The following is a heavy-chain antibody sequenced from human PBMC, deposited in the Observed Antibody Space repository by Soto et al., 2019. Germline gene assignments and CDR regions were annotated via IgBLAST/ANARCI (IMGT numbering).Heavy chain of an antibody. CDR1: GGTFSSYA. CDR3: ARDRIAGSKYYYGMDV. CDR2: IISIFGTE. J-gene: IGHJ6*02. Sequence: QVQLVQSGAEVKKPGSSVRVSCKASGGTFSSYAISWVRQAPGQGLEWMGGIISIFGTENYAQKFQGRVTITADESTSTADMELSSLRSEDTAVYYFARDRIAGSKYYYGMDVWGQGTTVTVSS. D-gene: IGHD6-13*01. V-gene: IGHV1-69*01.